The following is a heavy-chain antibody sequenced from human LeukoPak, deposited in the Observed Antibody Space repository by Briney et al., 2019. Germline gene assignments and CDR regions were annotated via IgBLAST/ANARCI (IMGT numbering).Heavy chain of an antibody. J-gene: IGHJ3*02. CDR1: GLTFNNYA. CDR2: ISGNGGNS. CDR3: AKTGDYFDSSDYYRPDAFDI. V-gene: IGHV3-23*01. Sequence: GGSLRLSCAASGLTFNNYAMSWVRQAPGKGLEWVSAISGNGGNSYYADSVKGRFTISRDNSKSTLYLQLNSLRAEDTAVYYCAKTGDYFDSSDYYRPDAFDIWGQGTMVAVSS. D-gene: IGHD3-22*01.